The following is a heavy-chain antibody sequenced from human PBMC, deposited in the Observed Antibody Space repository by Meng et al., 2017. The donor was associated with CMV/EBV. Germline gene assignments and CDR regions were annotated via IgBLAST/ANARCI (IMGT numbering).Heavy chain of an antibody. J-gene: IGHJ4*02. CDR3: ARGVAESLGWEMGY. D-gene: IGHD1-26*01. V-gene: IGHV3-74*01. CDR2: IDHNDGRST. CDR1: GFTVRIFG. Sequence: EEHVVVSGAALLYLGVSLRSSWAVSGFTVRIFGLHWVRQRSVKGLEWVSRIDHNDGRSTSYADSVRGRFTISRDNAKNTLYLQMDSLRVEDTAVYYCARGVAESLGWEMGYWGQGTLVTVSS.